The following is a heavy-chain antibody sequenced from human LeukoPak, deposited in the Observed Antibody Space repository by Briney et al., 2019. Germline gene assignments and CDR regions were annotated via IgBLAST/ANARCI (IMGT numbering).Heavy chain of an antibody. Sequence: GGSLRLSCAASGFTFSSYWMKWVRQAPGKGLVWVSSIKSDGSWTTYADSVKGRFTISRDNAMNTLYLQMNSLGDEDTAVYYCARETSYRFDPWGQGTLVIVSS. V-gene: IGHV3-74*01. CDR3: ARETSYRFDP. CDR2: IKSDGSWT. J-gene: IGHJ5*02. CDR1: GFTFSSYW.